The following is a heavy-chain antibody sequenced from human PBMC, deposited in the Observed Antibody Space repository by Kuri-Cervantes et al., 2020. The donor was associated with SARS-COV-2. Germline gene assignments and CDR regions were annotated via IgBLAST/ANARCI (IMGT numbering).Heavy chain of an antibody. CDR3: TRGGSIAAHPRFDY. J-gene: IGHJ4*02. V-gene: IGHV3-73*01. Sequence: GVSLKISCAASGFTFSSYAMSWVRQASGKGLEWVGRIRSKANSYATAYAASVKGRFTISRDDSKNTAYLQMNSLKTEDTAVYYCTRGGSIAAHPRFDYWGQGTLVTVSS. CDR2: IRSKANSYAT. CDR1: GFTFSSYA. D-gene: IGHD6-6*01.